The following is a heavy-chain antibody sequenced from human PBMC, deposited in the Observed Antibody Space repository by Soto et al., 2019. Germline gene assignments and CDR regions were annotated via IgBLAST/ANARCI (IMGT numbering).Heavy chain of an antibody. CDR3: VAESLGYYFDY. V-gene: IGHV5-51*01. J-gene: IGHJ4*02. D-gene: IGHD6-19*01. CDR2: IYPGDSDT. CDR1: GYSFTSNW. Sequence: RGESLKIPCKGSGYSFTSNWIGWVRQMPGKGLEWMGIIYPGDSDTRFSPSFQGQVTISADKSISTAYLQWSSLEASDTAMYYCVAESLGYYFDYWGQGTLVTVSS.